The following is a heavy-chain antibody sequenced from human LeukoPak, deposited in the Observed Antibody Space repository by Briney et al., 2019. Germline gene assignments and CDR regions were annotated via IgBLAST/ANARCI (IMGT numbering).Heavy chain of an antibody. CDR1: GFTFSSYA. Sequence: PGGSLRLSCAASGFTFSSYAMSWVRQAPGKGLEWVSAISGSGDSTYYADSVKGRFTISRDNSKNTLYLQMNSLRAEDTAVYYCAKLGVVWFGELLRVDYWGQGTLVTVSS. J-gene: IGHJ4*02. D-gene: IGHD3-10*01. CDR2: ISGSGDST. V-gene: IGHV3-23*01. CDR3: AKLGVVWFGELLRVDY.